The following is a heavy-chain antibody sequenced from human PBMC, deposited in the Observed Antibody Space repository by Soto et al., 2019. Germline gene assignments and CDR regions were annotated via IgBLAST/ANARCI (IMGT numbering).Heavy chain of an antibody. CDR3: ARSIGRDTAMVTLDY. D-gene: IGHD5-18*01. CDR2: INPSGGST. CDR1: GYTFTSYY. Sequence: ASVKVSCKASGYTFTSYYMHWVRQAPGQGLEWMGIINPSGGSTSYAQKFQARVTMTRDTSTSTVYMELSSLRSEDTAVYYCARSIGRDTAMVTLDYWGQGTLVTVSS. V-gene: IGHV1-46*01. J-gene: IGHJ4*02.